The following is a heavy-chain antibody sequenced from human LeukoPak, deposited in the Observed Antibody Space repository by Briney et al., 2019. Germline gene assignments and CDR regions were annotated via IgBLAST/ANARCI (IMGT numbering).Heavy chain of an antibody. CDR3: ARQRGGLWFGAFDY. Sequence: SETLSLTCAVYGGSFSGYYWSWIRQPPGKGLEWIGEINHSGSTNYNPSLKSRVTVSVDTSKNQFSLKLSSVTAADTAVYYCARQRGGLWFGAFDYWGQGTLVTVSS. D-gene: IGHD3-10*01. V-gene: IGHV4-34*01. J-gene: IGHJ4*02. CDR1: GGSFSGYY. CDR2: INHSGST.